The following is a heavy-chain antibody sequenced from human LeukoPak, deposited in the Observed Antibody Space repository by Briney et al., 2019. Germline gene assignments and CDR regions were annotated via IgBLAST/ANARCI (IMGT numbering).Heavy chain of an antibody. CDR1: GYSISSGYY. CDR3: ATISGTWYVAY. Sequence: SETLSPTCAVSGYSISSGYYWGWIRQPPGKGLECIGNIYHSGSTYYNSSLKSRVTISVDTSKNQFSLNLSSVTAADTALYYCATISGTWYVAYWGQGTLVTVSS. CDR2: IYHSGST. V-gene: IGHV4-38-2*01. D-gene: IGHD6-13*01. J-gene: IGHJ4*02.